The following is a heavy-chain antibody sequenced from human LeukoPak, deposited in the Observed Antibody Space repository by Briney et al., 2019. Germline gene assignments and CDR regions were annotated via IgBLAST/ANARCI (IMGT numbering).Heavy chain of an antibody. Sequence: SETLFLTCTVSGASLNDYYWSWIRQPPGKALEWIGFIHSSGSANSNPSLTSRVTISIDTSKNQFSLNLRSLTAADTAVYFCASGAADGYNFGFDYWGQGTLAAVSS. J-gene: IGHJ4*02. CDR3: ASGAADGYNFGFDY. CDR1: GASLNDYY. V-gene: IGHV4-59*12. CDR2: IHSSGSA. D-gene: IGHD5-24*01.